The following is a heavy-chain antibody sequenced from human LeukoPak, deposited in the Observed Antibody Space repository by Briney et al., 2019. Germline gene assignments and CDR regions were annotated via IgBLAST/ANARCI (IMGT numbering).Heavy chain of an antibody. Sequence: GGSLRLSCAASGFTFSSYGMHWVRQAPGKGLERVAVISYDGSNKYYADSVKGRFTISRDNSKNTLYLQMNSLRAEDTAVYYCAKAESEYCSGGSCYSLFDYWGQGTLVTVSS. CDR1: GFTFSSYG. D-gene: IGHD2-15*01. CDR2: ISYDGSNK. J-gene: IGHJ4*02. V-gene: IGHV3-30*18. CDR3: AKAESEYCSGGSCYSLFDY.